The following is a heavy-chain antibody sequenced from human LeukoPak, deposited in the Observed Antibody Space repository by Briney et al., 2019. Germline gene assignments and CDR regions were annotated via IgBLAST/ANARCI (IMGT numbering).Heavy chain of an antibody. J-gene: IGHJ4*02. D-gene: IGHD6-19*01. CDR2: INPNSGGT. CDR3: ARVIAVADY. CDR1: GYTLTELS. Sequence: ALVKVSCKVSGYTLTELSMHWVRQAPGQGLEWMGWINPNSGGTNYAQKFQGRVTMTRDTSISTAYMELSRLRSDDTAVYYCARVIAVADYWGQGTLVTVSS. V-gene: IGHV1-2*02.